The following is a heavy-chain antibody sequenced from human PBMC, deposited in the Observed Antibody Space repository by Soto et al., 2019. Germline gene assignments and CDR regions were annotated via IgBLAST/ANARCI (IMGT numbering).Heavy chain of an antibody. J-gene: IGHJ6*02. CDR3: ARHDLYDSTQYYYGMDV. CDR2: IYPGDSDT. Sequence: PGESLKISCKGSGYSFTSYWIGWVRQMPGKGLEWMGIIYPGDSDTRYSPSFQGQVTISADKSISTAYLQWSSLKASDTAMYYCARHDLYDSTQYYYGMDVWGQGTTVTVSS. V-gene: IGHV5-51*01. D-gene: IGHD3-22*01. CDR1: GYSFTSYW.